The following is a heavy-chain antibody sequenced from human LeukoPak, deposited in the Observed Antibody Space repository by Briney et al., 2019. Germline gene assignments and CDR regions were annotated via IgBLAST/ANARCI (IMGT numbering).Heavy chain of an antibody. CDR2: INPNNGDT. V-gene: IGHV1-2*02. D-gene: IGHD3-9*01. Sequence: ASVKVSCKASGYIFTTYFIHWVRQAPGQGLEWMGWINPNNGDTNYVQKFQGRVTMTRDTSISTAYMELTRLRSDDQAVYYCAREGGYDILTGYQDYWGQGTLVTVSS. CDR1: GYIFTTYF. CDR3: AREGGYDILTGYQDY. J-gene: IGHJ4*02.